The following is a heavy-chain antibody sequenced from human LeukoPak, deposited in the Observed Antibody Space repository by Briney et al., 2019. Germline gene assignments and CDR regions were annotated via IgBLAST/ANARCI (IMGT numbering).Heavy chain of an antibody. CDR1: GGSISSYY. V-gene: IGHV4-59*01. Sequence: SETLSLTCTVSGGSISSYYWSWIRQPPGKGLEWIGYIYYSGSTDYNPSLKSRVTISVDTSKNQISLKLSSVTAADTAVYYCARQVVTASYNCFDPWGRGTQVTVSS. J-gene: IGHJ5*02. CDR3: ARQVVTASYNCFDP. D-gene: IGHD2-21*02. CDR2: IYYSGST.